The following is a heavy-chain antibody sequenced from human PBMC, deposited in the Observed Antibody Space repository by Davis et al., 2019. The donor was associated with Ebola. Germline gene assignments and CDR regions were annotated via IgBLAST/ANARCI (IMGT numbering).Heavy chain of an antibody. V-gene: IGHV3-23*01. J-gene: IGHJ4*02. D-gene: IGHD6-19*01. CDR1: GFTFSSYA. CDR3: SIPNRAPVAVTVDY. Sequence: PGGSLRLSCAASGFTFSSYAMSWVRQAPGKGLEWVSAISRSGGSTYYADSVTGRFTISRDTATNSLFLFMNSLSAADTAVFYCSIPNRAPVAVTVDYLGQGTLVTVSS. CDR2: ISRSGGST.